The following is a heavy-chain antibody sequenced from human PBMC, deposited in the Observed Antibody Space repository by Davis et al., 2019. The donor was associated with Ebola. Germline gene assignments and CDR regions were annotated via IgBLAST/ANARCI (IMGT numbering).Heavy chain of an antibody. CDR1: GYTFTSYG. J-gene: IGHJ6*02. CDR2: ISAYNGNT. D-gene: IGHD5-18*01. V-gene: IGHV1-18*01. CDR3: ARGGRYSYGPGYYYYYGMDV. Sequence: ASVKVSCKASGYTFTSYGISWVRQAPGQGLEWMGWISAYNGNTNYAQKLQGWVTMTRDTSISTAYMELSRLRSDDTAVYYCARGGRYSYGPGYYYYYGMDVWGQGTTVTVSS.